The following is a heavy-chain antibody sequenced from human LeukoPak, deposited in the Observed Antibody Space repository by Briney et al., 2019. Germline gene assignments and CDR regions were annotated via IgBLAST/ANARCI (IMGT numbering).Heavy chain of an antibody. Sequence: SETLSLTCTVSGGSISSSSYYWGWIRQPPGKGLEWIGSIYYSGSTYYNPSLKSRVTISVDTSKNQFSLKLSSVTAADTAVYYCARVLGDYDILTGYYGNWFDPWGQGTLVTVSS. CDR2: IYYSGST. CDR3: ARVLGDYDILTGYYGNWFDP. D-gene: IGHD3-9*01. J-gene: IGHJ5*02. V-gene: IGHV4-39*07. CDR1: GGSISSSSYY.